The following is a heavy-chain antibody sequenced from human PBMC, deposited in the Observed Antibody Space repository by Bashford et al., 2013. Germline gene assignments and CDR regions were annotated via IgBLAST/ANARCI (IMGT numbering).Heavy chain of an antibody. V-gene: IGHV1-3*01. CDR1: GYTFTSYA. Sequence: ASVKVSCKASGYTFTSYAIHWARQAPGQRLEYMGWINPGNGNTKYSEKFQGRVTITRDTSASTAYMELSSLRSEDTAMYYCAKDSRYRLNWFDPWGQGTLVTVSS. CDR2: INPGNGNT. D-gene: IGHD3-16*02. J-gene: IGHJ5*02. CDR3: AKDSRYRLNWFDP.